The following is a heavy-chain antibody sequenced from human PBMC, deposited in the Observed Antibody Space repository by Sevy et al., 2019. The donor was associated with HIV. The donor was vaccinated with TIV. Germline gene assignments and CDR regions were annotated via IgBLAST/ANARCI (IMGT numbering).Heavy chain of an antibody. V-gene: IGHV3-15*01. Sequence: RGYLRLSCAASGFSFRETWMSWVRQGPGKGLELVGRIKSKSDGGTTDYAAPVKGRFTISRDDSKTTLYLQMNSLKTEDTALHYCTTMSYHGGFDIWGQGTMVHVSS. D-gene: IGHD3-16*02. J-gene: IGHJ3*02. CDR3: TTMSYHGGFDI. CDR1: GFSFRETW. CDR2: IKSKSDGGTT.